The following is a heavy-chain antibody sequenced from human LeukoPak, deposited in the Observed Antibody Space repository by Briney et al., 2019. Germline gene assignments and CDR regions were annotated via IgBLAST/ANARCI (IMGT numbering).Heavy chain of an antibody. CDR3: ARRLASFQYNWFDP. Sequence: SETLSLTCTVSGGSISSYYWSWIRQPPGKGLEWIGYIYYSGSTNYNPSLKSQVTISVDTSKNQFSLKLSSVTAADTAVYYCARRLASFQYNWFDPWGQGTLVTVSS. J-gene: IGHJ5*02. CDR1: GGSISSYY. V-gene: IGHV4-59*08. D-gene: IGHD3-10*01. CDR2: IYYSGST.